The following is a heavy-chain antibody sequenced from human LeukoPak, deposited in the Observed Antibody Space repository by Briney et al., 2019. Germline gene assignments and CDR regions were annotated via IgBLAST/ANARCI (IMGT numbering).Heavy chain of an antibody. CDR3: ARETYYYGSGSYRRYYFDY. CDR1: GYTFTGYY. CDR2: INPNSGGT. J-gene: IGHJ4*02. V-gene: IGHV1-2*02. D-gene: IGHD3-10*01. Sequence: ASVKVSCKASGYTFTGYYTHWVRQAPGQGLEWMGWINPNSGGTNYAQKFQGRVTMTRDTSISTAYMELSRLRSDDTAVYYCARETYYYGSGSYRRYYFDYWGQGTLVTVSS.